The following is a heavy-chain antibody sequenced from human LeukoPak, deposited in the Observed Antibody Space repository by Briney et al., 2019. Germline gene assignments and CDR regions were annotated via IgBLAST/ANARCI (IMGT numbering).Heavy chain of an antibody. Sequence: SETLSLTCAVYGGSFSGYYWSWIRQPPGKGLEWIGEINHSGSTNYNPSLKSRVTISVDTSKNQFSLKLSSVTAADTAVYYCASTRPGSPPFGAVDYWGQGTLVTVSS. D-gene: IGHD3-16*01. CDR3: ASTRPGSPPFGAVDY. J-gene: IGHJ4*02. V-gene: IGHV4-34*01. CDR2: INHSGST. CDR1: GGSFSGYY.